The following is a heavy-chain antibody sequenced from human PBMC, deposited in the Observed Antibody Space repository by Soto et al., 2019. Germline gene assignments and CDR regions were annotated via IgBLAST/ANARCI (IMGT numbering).Heavy chain of an antibody. CDR1: GGSINDPSYY. CDR3: ARRRAEPNFDF. Sequence: QLQLQESGPGLVKPSETLSLTCTVSGGSINDPSYYWGWIRQSPGKGLEWIGNFQFPGTTHYNPSLKSRVPISVDSSKNQFFLNLTSVTATDTAIYYCARRRAEPNFDFWGQGTLISVSP. J-gene: IGHJ4*02. D-gene: IGHD1-26*01. V-gene: IGHV4-39*01. CDR2: FQFPGTT.